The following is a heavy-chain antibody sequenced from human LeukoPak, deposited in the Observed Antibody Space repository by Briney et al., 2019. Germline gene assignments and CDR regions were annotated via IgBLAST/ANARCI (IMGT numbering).Heavy chain of an antibody. CDR2: IWYDGSNK. V-gene: IGHV3-33*01. CDR3: AREFLAGKGYYYYYYMDA. D-gene: IGHD6-19*01. Sequence: PGGSLRLPCAASGFTFSSYGMHWVRQAPGEGLEWVVVIWYDGSNKYYADSVKGRFTISRDNSKNTLYLQMNSLRDEGTAVYYCAREFLAGKGYYYYYYMDAWGKGTTVTVSS. J-gene: IGHJ6*03. CDR1: GFTFSSYG.